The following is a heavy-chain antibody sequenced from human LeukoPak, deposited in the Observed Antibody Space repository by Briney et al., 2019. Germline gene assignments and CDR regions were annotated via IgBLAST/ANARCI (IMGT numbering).Heavy chain of an antibody. CDR1: GFTFSSYA. J-gene: IGHJ4*02. V-gene: IGHV3-23*01. Sequence: PGGSLRLSCAASGFTFSSYAMSWVRQAPGKGLEWVSAISGSGGSTYYADSVKGRFTISRDNAKNSLYLQMNSLRAEDTAVYYCARDVVHYPRYCTNGVCYDYWGQGTLVTVSS. D-gene: IGHD2-8*01. CDR3: ARDVVHYPRYCTNGVCYDY. CDR2: ISGSGGST.